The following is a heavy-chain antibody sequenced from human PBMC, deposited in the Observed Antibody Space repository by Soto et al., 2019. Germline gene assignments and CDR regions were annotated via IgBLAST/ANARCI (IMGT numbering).Heavy chain of an antibody. D-gene: IGHD3-3*01. J-gene: IGHJ4*02. CDR3: TTEGYDFWSGYYSYYFDY. Sequence: GGSLRLSCAASGFTFSNAWMNWVRQAPGKGLEWVGRIKSKTDGGTTDYAAPVKGRFTISRDDSKNTLYLQMNSLKTEDTAVYYCTTEGYDFWSGYYSYYFDYWGQGTLVTV. CDR1: GFTFSNAW. CDR2: IKSKTDGGTT. V-gene: IGHV3-15*07.